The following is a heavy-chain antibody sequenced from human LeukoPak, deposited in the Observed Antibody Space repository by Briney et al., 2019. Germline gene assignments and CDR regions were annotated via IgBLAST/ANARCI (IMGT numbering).Heavy chain of an antibody. V-gene: IGHV3-21*01. Sequence: GGSLRLSSAASGFTFSSYIMNWVRQAPGKGLEWVSSISSRSSQIYYADSVKGRFTISRDNAKNSLYLQMNGLRAEDTAVYYCARYSSGFDYWGQGTLVTVSS. CDR3: ARYSSGFDY. CDR1: GFTFSSYI. CDR2: ISSRSSQI. D-gene: IGHD3-22*01. J-gene: IGHJ4*02.